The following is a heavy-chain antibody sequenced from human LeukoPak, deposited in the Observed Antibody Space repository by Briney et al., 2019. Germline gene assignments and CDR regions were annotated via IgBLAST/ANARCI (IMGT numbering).Heavy chain of an antibody. J-gene: IGHJ4*02. CDR1: GGSISSSSYY. D-gene: IGHD6-19*01. CDR3: ARSSSGWPTPLYYFDY. CDR2: IYYSGST. Sequence: SETLSLTCAVSGGSISSSSYYWGWIRQPPGKGLEWIGSIYYSGSTYYNPSLKSRVTISVDTSKNQFSLKLSSVTAADTAVYYCARSSSGWPTPLYYFDYWGQGTLVTVSS. V-gene: IGHV4-39*07.